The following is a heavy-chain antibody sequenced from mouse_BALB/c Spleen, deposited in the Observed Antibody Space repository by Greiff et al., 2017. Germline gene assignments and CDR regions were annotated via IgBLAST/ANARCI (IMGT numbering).Heavy chain of an antibody. CDR2: ISSGGSYT. J-gene: IGHJ3*01. D-gene: IGHD2-4*01. Sequence: EVKLVESGGGLVKPGGSLKLSCAASGFTFSSYTMSWVRQTPEKRLEWVATISSGGSYTYYPDSVKGRFTISRDNAKNTLYLQMSSLKSEDTAMYYCTGDYDEGWFAYWGQGTLVTVSA. CDR3: TGDYDEGWFAY. V-gene: IGHV5-6-4*01. CDR1: GFTFSSYT.